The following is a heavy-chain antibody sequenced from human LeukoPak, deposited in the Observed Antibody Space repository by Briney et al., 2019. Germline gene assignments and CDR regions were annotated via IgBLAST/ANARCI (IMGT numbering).Heavy chain of an antibody. CDR3: ARARGIQLWSFDY. J-gene: IGHJ4*02. Sequence: GGSLRLSCAASGFTFSSYAMHWVRQAPGKGLEWVAVISYDGSNKYYADSVKGRFTISRDNSKNTLYLQMNSLRAEDTAVYCCARARGIQLWSFDYWGQGTLVTVSS. CDR2: ISYDGSNK. V-gene: IGHV3-30-3*01. D-gene: IGHD5-18*01. CDR1: GFTFSSYA.